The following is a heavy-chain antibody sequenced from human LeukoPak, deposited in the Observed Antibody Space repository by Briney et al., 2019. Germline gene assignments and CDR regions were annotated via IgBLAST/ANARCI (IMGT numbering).Heavy chain of an antibody. J-gene: IGHJ4*02. D-gene: IGHD4-23*01. CDR3: ARFTGQYGGLDY. CDR2: ISSSSSYI. CDR1: GFTFSSYS. V-gene: IGHV3-21*01. Sequence: PGGSLRPSCAASGFTFSSYSMNWVRQAPGKGLEWVSSISSSSSYIYYADSVKGRFTISRDNAKNSLYLQMNSLRAEDTAVYYCARFTGQYGGLDYWGQGTLVTVSS.